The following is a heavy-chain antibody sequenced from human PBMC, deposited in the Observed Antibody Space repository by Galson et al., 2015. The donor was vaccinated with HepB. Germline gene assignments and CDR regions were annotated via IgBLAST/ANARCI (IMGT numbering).Heavy chain of an antibody. CDR2: ISWNSGSR. CDR3: AKDVRIEYTYGSGYAFDI. V-gene: IGHV3-9*01. Sequence: SLRLSCAASGFIFDDYAMHWVRQAPGKGLEWVSGISWNSGSRDYVDSMKGRFYGDSVKGRFTISRDNVKNSLYLQMNSLRAEDTALYYCAKDVRIEYTYGSGYAFDIWGQGTMVTVSS. D-gene: IGHD3-10*01. J-gene: IGHJ3*02. CDR1: GFIFDDYA.